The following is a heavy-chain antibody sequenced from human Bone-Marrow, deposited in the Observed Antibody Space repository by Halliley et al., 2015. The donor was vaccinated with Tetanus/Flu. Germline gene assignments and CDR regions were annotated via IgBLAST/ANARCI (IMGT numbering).Heavy chain of an antibody. V-gene: IGHV4-59*01. D-gene: IGHD5-12*01. CDR3: ARKGTVMAVATDV. Sequence: EWIAFIYSTGSTTYYPSLDHRVSLSVDTSNYQCSLKLRSVTATATALYYCARKGTVMAVATDVWGQGTAVTVSS. CDR2: IYSTGST. J-gene: IGHJ6*02.